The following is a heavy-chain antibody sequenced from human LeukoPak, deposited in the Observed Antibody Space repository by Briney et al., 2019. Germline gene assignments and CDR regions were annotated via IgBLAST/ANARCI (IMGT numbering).Heavy chain of an antibody. J-gene: IGHJ5*02. Sequence: GRSLRLSCTTSGFSFSDYAMTWFRQAPGKGLEWVGFIRSKAYGGTIEYAASVKGRFTISRDDSKSIAYLQMNSLKTEDTAVYYCTRDTAMVSWGHNWFDPWGQGTLVTVSS. CDR2: IRSKAYGGTI. CDR3: TRDTAMVSWGHNWFDP. V-gene: IGHV3-49*03. D-gene: IGHD5-18*01. CDR1: GFSFSDYA.